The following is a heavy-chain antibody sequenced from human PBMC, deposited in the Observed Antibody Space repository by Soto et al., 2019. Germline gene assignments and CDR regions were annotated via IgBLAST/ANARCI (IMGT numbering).Heavy chain of an antibody. CDR3: ANTQDIVLMVYAPDFDY. Sequence: GGSLRLSCAASGFTFSSYGMHWVRQAPGKGLEWVAVIWYDGSNKYYADSVKGRFTISRDNSKNTLYLQMNSLRAEDTAVYYCANTQDIVLMVYAPDFDYWGQGTLGTV. J-gene: IGHJ4*02. CDR2: IWYDGSNK. D-gene: IGHD2-8*01. CDR1: GFTFSSYG. V-gene: IGHV3-33*06.